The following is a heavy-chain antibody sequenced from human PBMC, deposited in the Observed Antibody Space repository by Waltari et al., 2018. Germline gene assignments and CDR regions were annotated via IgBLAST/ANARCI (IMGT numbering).Heavy chain of an antibody. CDR2: INWNSGPI. CDR3: TKDMDGATAMAPRLDF. D-gene: IGHD5-18*01. CDR1: GFIFDDYG. V-gene: IGHV3-9*01. J-gene: IGHJ4*02. Sequence: VHLVESGGGLVRPGRSLRLSCAASGFIFDDYGMDWVRQAPGEVLWWVAGINWNSGPIHYADSVKGRFTSSRDNAENSLYLQMNSLTTEDTAVYYCTKDMDGATAMAPRLDFWGQGTLVTVSS.